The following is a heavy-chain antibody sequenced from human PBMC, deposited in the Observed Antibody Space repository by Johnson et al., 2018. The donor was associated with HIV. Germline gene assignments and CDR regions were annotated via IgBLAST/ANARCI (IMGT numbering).Heavy chain of an antibody. J-gene: IGHJ3*02. CDR1: GFTFSSYA. V-gene: IGHV3-23*04. Sequence: VQLVESGGGVVRPGGSLRLSCAASGFTFSSYAMSWVRQAPGTGLEWVSAISGSGGSTYYADSSKGRFTISIDNSKNTLYLQMNSLRAEETAVYYCATDAFDIWGQGTMVTVSS. CDR2: ISGSGGST. CDR3: ATDAFDI.